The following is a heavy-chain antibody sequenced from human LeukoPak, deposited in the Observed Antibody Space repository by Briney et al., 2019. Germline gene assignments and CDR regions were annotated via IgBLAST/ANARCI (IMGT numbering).Heavy chain of an antibody. D-gene: IGHD3-22*01. J-gene: IGHJ4*02. CDR3: ARHTYYYDSSGYNLLDY. CDR2: IDWDDDK. CDR1: GFSLSTSGMR. Sequence: SGPALVKPTQTLTLTCTFSGFSLSTSGMRVSWIRQPPGKALEWLARIDWDDDKFYSTSLKTRLTISKDTPKNQVVLTMTNMDPVDTATYYCARHTYYYDSSGYNLLDYWGQGTLVTVSS. V-gene: IGHV2-70*04.